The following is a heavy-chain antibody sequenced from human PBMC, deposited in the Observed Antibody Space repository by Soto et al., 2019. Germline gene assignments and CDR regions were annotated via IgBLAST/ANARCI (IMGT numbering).Heavy chain of an antibody. J-gene: IGHJ6*02. CDR2: ISYDGSNK. Sequence: GGSLRLSCAASGFTFSNYAIHWVRQAPGKGLEWVAVISYDGSNKFYADSVRGRFTISRVNSKNTVNLQMNSLRAEDTAVYYCARVSGGYYYYGMDVWGQGTTVTVSS. CDR3: ARVSGGYYYYGMDV. CDR1: GFTFSNYA. V-gene: IGHV3-30-3*01. D-gene: IGHD5-12*01.